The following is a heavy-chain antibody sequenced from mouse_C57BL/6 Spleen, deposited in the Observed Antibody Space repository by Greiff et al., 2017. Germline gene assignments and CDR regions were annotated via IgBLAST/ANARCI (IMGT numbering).Heavy chain of an antibody. Sequence: VQLQQSGAELVKPGASVKISCKASGYAFSSYWMNWVKQRPGKGLEWIGQIYPGDGDTNYNGKFKGKATLTADKSSSTAYMQLSSLTSEDSAVYFCAITTVVPYYVDYWGQGTTLTVSS. D-gene: IGHD1-1*01. V-gene: IGHV1-80*01. J-gene: IGHJ2*01. CDR1: GYAFSSYW. CDR2: IYPGDGDT. CDR3: AITTVVPYYVDY.